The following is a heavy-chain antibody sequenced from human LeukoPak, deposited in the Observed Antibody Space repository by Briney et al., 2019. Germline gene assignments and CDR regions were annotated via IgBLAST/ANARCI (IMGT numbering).Heavy chain of an antibody. J-gene: IGHJ4*02. Sequence: GRSLRLSCVASGFTFRSYSMQWVRQTPGKGLEWVGIVSYDGTNTYYGESVKGRFTISRDNSQNTVYLQMNSLRAEDTAVYYCAKGGTSVTRYVDYWGQGTLVTVSS. D-gene: IGHD4-17*01. CDR2: VSYDGTNT. CDR3: AKGGTSVTRYVDY. CDR1: GFTFRSYS. V-gene: IGHV3-30*18.